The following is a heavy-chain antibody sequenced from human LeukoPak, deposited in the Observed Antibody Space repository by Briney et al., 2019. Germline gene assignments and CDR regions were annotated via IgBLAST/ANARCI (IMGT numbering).Heavy chain of an antibody. V-gene: IGHV3-23*01. CDR3: AKLVGPTSANYFES. J-gene: IGHJ4*02. Sequence: GGSLSLSCAASGFSFSTYAMTWVRQAPGKGLELVSAFSPSGGSTYYADSVKGRFTISRDNSKNTLYLQMNSLRAEDTAVYYCAKLVGPTSANYFESWGQGTLVTVSS. D-gene: IGHD1-26*01. CDR2: FSPSGGST. CDR1: GFSFSTYA.